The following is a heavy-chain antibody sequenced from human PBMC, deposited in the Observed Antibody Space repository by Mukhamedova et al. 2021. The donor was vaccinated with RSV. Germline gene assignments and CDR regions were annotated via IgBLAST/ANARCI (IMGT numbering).Heavy chain of an antibody. D-gene: IGHD3-3*01. J-gene: IGHJ4*02. CDR2: ISNIDGRT. CDR3: ASEWLLNY. V-gene: IGHV3-23*01. Sequence: VRQAPGKGLEWVSVISNIDGRTYYADSVKGRFTISRDNSQNTLFLQMNSLRVEDTAIYYCASEWLLNYWGQVTLVTVSS.